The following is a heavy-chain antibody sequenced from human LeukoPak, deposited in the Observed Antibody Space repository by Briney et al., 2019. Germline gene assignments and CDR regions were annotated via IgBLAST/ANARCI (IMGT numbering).Heavy chain of an antibody. V-gene: IGHV3-11*04. CDR1: GFTFTDYY. D-gene: IGHD1-26*01. Sequence: PGGSLRLSCAASGFTFTDYYMSWIRQAPGKGLEWVSYISNSGITIHYADSVKGRFTISRDNAKNSLYLQMNSLRAEDTAVYYCARLGGSGTYMDVWGKGTTVTVSS. J-gene: IGHJ6*03. CDR2: ISNSGITI. CDR3: ARLGGSGTYMDV.